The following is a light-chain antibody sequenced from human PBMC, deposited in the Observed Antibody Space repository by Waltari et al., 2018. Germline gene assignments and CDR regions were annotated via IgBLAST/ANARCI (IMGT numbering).Light chain of an antibody. CDR3: QLYYDFPPYT. V-gene: IGKV1-33*01. Sequence: DIQMTQSPSSLSASVGDRVTISCQASRDINNFLNWYQQKPGKAPTLLIYDASNLEIGVPSRFSGRGSGTHYTLTITNVQPEDVATYYCQLYYDFPPYTFGQGTKLDIK. J-gene: IGKJ2*01. CDR2: DAS. CDR1: RDINNF.